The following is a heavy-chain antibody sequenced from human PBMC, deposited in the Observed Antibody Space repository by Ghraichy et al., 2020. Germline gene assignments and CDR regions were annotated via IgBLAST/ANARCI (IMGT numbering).Heavy chain of an antibody. CDR2: IYHSGST. CDR3: ARCITIFGVDGGWFDP. CDR1: GGSISSGGYS. J-gene: IGHJ5*02. V-gene: IGHV4-30-2*01. D-gene: IGHD3-3*01. Sequence: SETLSLTCAVSGGSISSGGYSWSWIRQPPGKGLEWIGYIYHSGSTSYNPSLKSRVTISVDRSKNQFSLKLSSVTAADTAVYYCARCITIFGVDGGWFDPWGQGTLVTVSS.